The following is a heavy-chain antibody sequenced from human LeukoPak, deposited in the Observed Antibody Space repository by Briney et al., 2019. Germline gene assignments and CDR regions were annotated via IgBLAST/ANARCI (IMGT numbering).Heavy chain of an antibody. V-gene: IGHV3-23*01. D-gene: IGHD3-22*01. J-gene: IGHJ5*02. CDR1: GFTFSSYA. CDR2: ISGSGGNT. CDR3: VRNAFSGFFA. Sequence: GGSLRLSCAASGFTFSSYAMSWVRQAPGKGLEWVSAISGSGGNTYYADSVRGRFTISRDNSKNTLYLQMNSLRVEDTAMYYCVRNAFSGFFAWGQGTLVTVSS.